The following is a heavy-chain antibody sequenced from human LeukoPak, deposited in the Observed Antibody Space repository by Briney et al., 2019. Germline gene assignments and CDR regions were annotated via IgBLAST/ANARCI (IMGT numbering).Heavy chain of an antibody. CDR1: GGSISRYY. V-gene: IGHV4-59*01. CDR2: IYYSGST. J-gene: IGHJ4*02. Sequence: KPSETLSLTCTVSGGSISRYYWSWVRQSPGKGLEWIGYIYYSGSTSYNPSLKSRVTISVDTSKNQFSLNLRSVNAADTAVYYCARDAYSSSWYDYWGQGTLVTVSS. D-gene: IGHD6-13*01. CDR3: ARDAYSSSWYDY.